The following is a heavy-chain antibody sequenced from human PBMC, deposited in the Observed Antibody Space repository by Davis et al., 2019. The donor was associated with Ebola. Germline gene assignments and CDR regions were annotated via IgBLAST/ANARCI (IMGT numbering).Heavy chain of an antibody. CDR1: GGTSRKYT. J-gene: IGHJ4*02. CDR3: AREDSESYFDS. V-gene: IGHV1-69*06. D-gene: IGHD1-26*01. Sequence: AASVKVSCKAPGGTSRKYTITWVRQAPGQGLEWMGGIIPIFGTANYAQRFQGRVTITADKSTSTAYMELSSLGPEDTAVYYCAREDSESYFDSWGQGTLVTVSS. CDR2: IIPIFGTA.